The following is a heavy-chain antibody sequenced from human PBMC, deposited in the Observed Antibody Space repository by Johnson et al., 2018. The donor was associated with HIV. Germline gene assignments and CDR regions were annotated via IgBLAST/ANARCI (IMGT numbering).Heavy chain of an antibody. D-gene: IGHD3-10*01. CDR1: GFTFSNAW. J-gene: IGHJ3*02. CDR2: IWYDGSNN. CDR3: AIGRGEFPRHAFDI. Sequence: QVQLVESGGGLVKPGGSLRLSCAASGFTFSNAWMSWVRQAPGKGLEWVAVIWYDGSNNYYADSVKGRFTISKANSRNTLFLHMNSLRADDTAVYYCAIGRGEFPRHAFDIWGQGTMVTVSS. V-gene: IGHV3-33*08.